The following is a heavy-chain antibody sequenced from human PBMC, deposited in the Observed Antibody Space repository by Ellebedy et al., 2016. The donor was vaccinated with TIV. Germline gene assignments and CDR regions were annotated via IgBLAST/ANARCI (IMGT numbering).Heavy chain of an antibody. Sequence: GSLRLXXTVSGGSISSSSYYWGWIRQPPGKGLEWIGSIYYSGSTYYNPSLKSRVTISVDTSKNQFSLKLSSVTAADTAVYYCARHLVEMATIALDYWGQGTLVTVSS. V-gene: IGHV4-39*01. CDR1: GGSISSSSYY. CDR2: IYYSGST. D-gene: IGHD5-24*01. CDR3: ARHLVEMATIALDY. J-gene: IGHJ4*02.